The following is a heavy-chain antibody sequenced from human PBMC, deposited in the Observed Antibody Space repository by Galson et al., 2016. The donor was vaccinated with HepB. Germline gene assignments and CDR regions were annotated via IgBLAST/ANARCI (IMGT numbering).Heavy chain of an antibody. CDR2: CSGSGVDT. CDR1: GFTFRSCA. CDR3: AKDRYTVTTLFDF. V-gene: IGHV3-23*01. J-gene: IGHJ4*02. D-gene: IGHD4-17*01. Sequence: SLRLSCAASGFTFRSCAMSWVRQAPGKGLEWVSGCSGSGVDTLHADSVKGRFTISRDNSKNTLYLQMNSLRVEDTAVYYCAKDRYTVTTLFDFWGQGTLVTVSS.